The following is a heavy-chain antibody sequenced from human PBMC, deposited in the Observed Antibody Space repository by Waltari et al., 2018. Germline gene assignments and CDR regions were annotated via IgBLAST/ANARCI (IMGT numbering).Heavy chain of an antibody. CDR3: AKASDGYNLYYYYYMDV. J-gene: IGHJ6*03. V-gene: IGHV3-23*03. Sequence: EVQLLESGGGLVQPGGSLRLSCAASGFTFSSYAMSWVRQAPGKGLEWVSVIYSGGSSTYYADPVKGRFTISRDKSKNTLYLQMNSLRAEDTAVYYCAKASDGYNLYYYYYMDVWGKGTTVTVSS. CDR1: GFTFSSYA. D-gene: IGHD5-12*01. CDR2: IYSGGSST.